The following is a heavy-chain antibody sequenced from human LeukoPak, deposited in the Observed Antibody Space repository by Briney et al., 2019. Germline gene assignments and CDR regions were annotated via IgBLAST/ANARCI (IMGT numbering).Heavy chain of an antibody. CDR1: GFTFSSYA. D-gene: IGHD2-15*01. Sequence: GGSLRLSCAASGFTFSSYAMHWVRQAPGKGLEWVAVISYDGSNKYYADSVKGRFTISRDNSKNTLFLQMNRLRPEDAAVYYCAKAPVTTCRGAFCYPFDYWGLGTLVTVSS. J-gene: IGHJ4*02. V-gene: IGHV3-30*04. CDR3: AKAPVTTCRGAFCYPFDY. CDR2: ISYDGSNK.